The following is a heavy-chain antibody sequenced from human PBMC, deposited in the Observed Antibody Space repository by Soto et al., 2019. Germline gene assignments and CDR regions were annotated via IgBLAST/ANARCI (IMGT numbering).Heavy chain of an antibody. Sequence: EVQLLESGGGLVQPGGSLRLSCAASGFTFSSYAMSWVRQAPGKGLEWVSGISGSGGSTYYADSVKGRFTISRDNSKNTLYLQMNSLRAEDTAVYYCAKGSDFWSGSYPPHHMDVWGKGTTVTVSS. J-gene: IGHJ6*03. V-gene: IGHV3-23*01. CDR3: AKGSDFWSGSYPPHHMDV. CDR1: GFTFSSYA. D-gene: IGHD3-3*01. CDR2: ISGSGGST.